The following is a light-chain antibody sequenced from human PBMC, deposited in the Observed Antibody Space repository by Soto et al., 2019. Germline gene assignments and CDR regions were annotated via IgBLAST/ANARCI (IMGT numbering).Light chain of an antibody. J-gene: IGKJ5*01. CDR2: DAS. Sequence: EIVMTQSPATLSVSLGERATLSCRASQSVSSNLAWYQQKLGQAPRLLIYDASKRATGIPARFSGSGSGTDFTLTISSLEPEDFAVYFCQQRSDWPPTFGQGTRLEIK. V-gene: IGKV3-11*01. CDR3: QQRSDWPPT. CDR1: QSVSSN.